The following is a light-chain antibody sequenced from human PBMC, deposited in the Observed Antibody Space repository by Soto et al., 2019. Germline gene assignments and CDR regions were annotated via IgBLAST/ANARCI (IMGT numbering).Light chain of an antibody. J-gene: IGKJ1*01. Sequence: IQMTQSPSSLSASVGDRVTITCRACQGIRDDLGWYQQKPGNAPNRLIYAAASLQSGVPARFSSSGAGTEFTLTISNLQPEDFATYYCIQQNSYPRTCGQGTKVEIK. CDR1: QGIRDD. CDR2: AAA. CDR3: IQQNSYPRT. V-gene: IGKV1-17*02.